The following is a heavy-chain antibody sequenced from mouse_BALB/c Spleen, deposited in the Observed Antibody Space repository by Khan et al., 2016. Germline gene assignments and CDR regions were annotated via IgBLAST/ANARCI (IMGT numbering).Heavy chain of an antibody. J-gene: IGHJ3*01. Sequence: EVKLLESGGGLVQPGGSLKLSCAASGFDFSRYWMSWVRQAPGKGLEWIGEINPDSSTINYTPSLQDKFIISRDKAKNTLYLQLSKVRSEDTAIYYCARAWYYGYLAYWGQGTLVTVSA. CDR2: INPDSSTI. D-gene: IGHD1-1*01. CDR3: ARAWYYGYLAY. CDR1: GFDFSRYW. V-gene: IGHV4-1*02.